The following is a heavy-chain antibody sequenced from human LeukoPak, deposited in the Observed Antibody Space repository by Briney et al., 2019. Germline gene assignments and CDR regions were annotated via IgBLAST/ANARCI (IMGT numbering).Heavy chain of an antibody. J-gene: IGHJ4*02. CDR2: IYSGGST. Sequence: PGGSLRLSCAASGFTVSSNYMSWVRQAPGKGLEWASVIYSGGSTYYADSVKGRFTTSRDNSKNTLYLQMNSLRAEDTAVYYCARDIVVVPAARDYWGQGTLVTVPS. D-gene: IGHD2-2*01. CDR1: GFTVSSNY. CDR3: ARDIVVVPAARDY. V-gene: IGHV3-66*02.